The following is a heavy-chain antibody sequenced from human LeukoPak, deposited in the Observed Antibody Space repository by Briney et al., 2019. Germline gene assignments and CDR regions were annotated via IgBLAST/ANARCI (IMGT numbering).Heavy chain of an antibody. CDR1: GGIFSSYG. D-gene: IGHD3-3*01. CDR3: ARGFWSGYLHNYYMDV. J-gene: IGHJ6*03. CDR2: IIPLFGTA. V-gene: IGHV1-69*13. Sequence: GASVKVSCKASGGIFSSYGIGWVRQDRGQGLEWVGGIIPLFGTADYAQKFQGRVTITADESTSTAYMELRSLRSEDTAVYYCARGFWSGYLHNYYMDVWAKGPRSSSP.